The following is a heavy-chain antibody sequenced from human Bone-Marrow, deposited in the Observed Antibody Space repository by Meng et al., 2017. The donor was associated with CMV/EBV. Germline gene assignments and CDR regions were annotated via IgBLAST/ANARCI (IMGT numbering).Heavy chain of an antibody. D-gene: IGHD2-2*01. CDR1: GFTFGIIL. CDR2: ISGSGAGT. Sequence: CAASGFTFGIILMNWVRLAPGKGLEWVSGISGSGAGTYHADSVKGRFTISRDNSKNTLYLQMTSLRAEDTAVYYCAKGSSDWAYFDFWGLGTLVTVSS. CDR3: AKGSSDWAYFDF. V-gene: IGHV3-23*01. J-gene: IGHJ4*02.